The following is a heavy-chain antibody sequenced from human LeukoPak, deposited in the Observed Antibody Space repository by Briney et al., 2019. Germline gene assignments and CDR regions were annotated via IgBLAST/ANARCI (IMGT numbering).Heavy chain of an antibody. V-gene: IGHV3-74*01. CDR1: GFTFGSYW. J-gene: IGHJ5*02. Sequence: PGGSLRLSCAASGFTFGSYWMHWVRQAPGKGLVWVSRINSDGSSTGYVDSVKGRFTISRDNAKNTLYLQMNSLRAEDTAVYYCAKNDYCSGGSCYENNWFDPWGQGTLVTVSS. CDR2: INSDGSST. CDR3: AKNDYCSGGSCYENNWFDP. D-gene: IGHD2-15*01.